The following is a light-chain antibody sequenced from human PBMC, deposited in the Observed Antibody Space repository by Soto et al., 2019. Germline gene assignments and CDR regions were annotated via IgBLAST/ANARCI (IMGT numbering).Light chain of an antibody. Sequence: QAVVTQEPSLTVSPGGTVTLTCGSSTGAVTSGHYPYWFQQKPGQAPRTLIYDTSNKHSWTPARFSGSLLGGKAALTLSGAQPEDEADYYCLLSYSGVGRVFGGGTKVTVL. J-gene: IGLJ2*01. CDR1: TGAVTSGHY. CDR3: LLSYSGVGRV. V-gene: IGLV7-46*01. CDR2: DTS.